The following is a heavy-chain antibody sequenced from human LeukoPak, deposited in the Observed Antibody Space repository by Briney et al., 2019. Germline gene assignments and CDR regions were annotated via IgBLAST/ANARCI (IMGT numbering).Heavy chain of an antibody. V-gene: IGHV4-34*01. CDR2: INHSGST. CDR3: ASRSSGWYFEN. J-gene: IGHJ4*02. CDR1: GGSFSGYY. D-gene: IGHD6-19*01. Sequence: PSETLSLTCGVYGGSFSGYYWNWIRQSPGKGLEWIGEINHSGSTNYNPSLKSRVTISVDTSKNQFSLKLSSVTAADTAVYYCASRSSGWYFENWGQGTLVTVSS.